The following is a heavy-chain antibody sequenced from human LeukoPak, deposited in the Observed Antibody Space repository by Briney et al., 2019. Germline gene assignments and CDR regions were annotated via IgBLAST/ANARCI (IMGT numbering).Heavy chain of an antibody. D-gene: IGHD6-19*01. V-gene: IGHV3-23*01. Sequence: PGGSLRLSCAASGFTFSNYAMSWVRQPPGKGLEWVSAISGDGGSTYYAGSVKGRFTISRDNSKNTLYLQMNSLRAEDTAVYYCAIPTGITVPGPEYWGQGTLVTVSS. CDR2: ISGDGGST. J-gene: IGHJ4*02. CDR1: GFTFSNYA. CDR3: AIPTGITVPGPEY.